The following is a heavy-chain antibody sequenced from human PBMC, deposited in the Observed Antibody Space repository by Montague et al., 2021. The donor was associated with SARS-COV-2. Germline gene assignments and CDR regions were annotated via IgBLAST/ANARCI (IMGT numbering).Heavy chain of an antibody. CDR3: ARLGLGLRNYDFWSGQSPNYYYGMDV. J-gene: IGHJ6*02. CDR1: GFNFSDYY. D-gene: IGHD3-3*01. Sequence: SLRISCAASGFNFSDYYMSWIRQAPGKGLEWVSYISSSGSTIYYADSVKGRFTISRDNAKNSLYLQMNSLRAEDTAVYYCARLGLGLRNYDFWSGQSPNYYYGMDVWGQGTTVTVSS. CDR2: ISSSGSTI. V-gene: IGHV3-11*01.